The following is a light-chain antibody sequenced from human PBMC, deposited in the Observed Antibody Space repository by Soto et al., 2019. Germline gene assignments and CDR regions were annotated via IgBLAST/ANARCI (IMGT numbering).Light chain of an antibody. CDR1: QTVSTN. Sequence: EIMMTQSPATLSVSPGETATLSCRASQTVSTNLAWYQQKRDQAPRLLIYGASTRATGIPARFIGSGSGTDFTLTINSLQSEDFAVYYCQQYDKWVTFGPGTKVDIK. CDR2: GAS. V-gene: IGKV3-15*01. J-gene: IGKJ3*01. CDR3: QQYDKWVT.